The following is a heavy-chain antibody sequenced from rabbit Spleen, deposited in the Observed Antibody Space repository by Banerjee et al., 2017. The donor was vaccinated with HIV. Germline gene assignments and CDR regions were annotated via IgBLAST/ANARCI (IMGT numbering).Heavy chain of an antibody. CDR3: ARDTSSSFSSYGMDL. CDR2: IAGSSSGFT. Sequence: QSLEESGGGLVQPEGSLALTCKASGFSFSSSDYICWVRQAPGKGLEWISCIAGSSSGFTYSATWAKGRFTISTTSSTTVTLQVARLTAADTATYFCARDTSSSFSSYGMDLWGQGTLVTVS. D-gene: IGHD1-1*01. V-gene: IGHV1S40*01. CDR1: GFSFSSSDY. J-gene: IGHJ6*01.